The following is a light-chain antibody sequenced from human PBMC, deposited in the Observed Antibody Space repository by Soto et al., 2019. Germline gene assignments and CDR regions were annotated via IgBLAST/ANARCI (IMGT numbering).Light chain of an antibody. V-gene: IGKV1-5*03. CDR2: KAS. J-gene: IGKJ1*01. Sequence: DMPMTQSPSTLSGSGGDRVTITCRASQTISSWLACCQQKPGKAPKLLIYKASTLKSGVPSMFSGSGSGTEFTLPISSLQPDDFATYYCQHYNSYSEAFGQGTKVELK. CDR1: QTISSW. CDR3: QHYNSYSEA.